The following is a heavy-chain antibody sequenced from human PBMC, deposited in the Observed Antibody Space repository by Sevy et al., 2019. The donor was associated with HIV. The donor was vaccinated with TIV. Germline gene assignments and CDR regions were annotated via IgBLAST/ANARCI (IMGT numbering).Heavy chain of an antibody. J-gene: IGHJ3*01. CDR3: ATLYSAYAFDV. Sequence: EGSLRLSCATSGLTVISNFLNWVRQAPGKALEWVAVINPDGSTYYADSVRGRFTISRDIAKKTVYLQMNSLRAEDTALYYCATLYSAYAFDVWGQGTMVTVSS. CDR2: INPDGST. V-gene: IGHV3-53*01. D-gene: IGHD2-8*01. CDR1: GLTVISNF.